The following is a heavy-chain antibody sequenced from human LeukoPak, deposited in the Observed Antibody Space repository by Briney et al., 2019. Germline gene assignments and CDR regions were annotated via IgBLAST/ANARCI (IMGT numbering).Heavy chain of an antibody. CDR2: ISGSGGST. J-gene: IGHJ4*02. V-gene: IGHV3-23*01. CDR1: GGSLSSNS. CDR3: AAEGWFGDLFKDY. D-gene: IGHD3-10*01. Sequence: PSGTLSLTCAVSGGSLSSNSWWTWVRQAPGKGLEWVSAISGSGGSTYYADSVKGRFTISRDNSKNTLYLQMNSLRAEDTAVYYCAAEGWFGDLFKDYWGQGTLVTVSS.